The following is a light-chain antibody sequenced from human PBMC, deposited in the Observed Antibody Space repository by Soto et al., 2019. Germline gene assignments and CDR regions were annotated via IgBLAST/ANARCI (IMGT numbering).Light chain of an antibody. CDR1: QSVLYSSTNKNY. J-gene: IGKJ1*01. V-gene: IGKV4-1*01. Sequence: DIERTHSPDSLSVSLGERASINCKASQSVLYSSTNKNYLAWYQQKPGQPPKLLIYWASTRESGVPDRFSGSGSGTDFTLTISSLQAEDVAVYYCQQYYRPWTFGQGTKVEIK. CDR2: WAS. CDR3: QQYYRPWT.